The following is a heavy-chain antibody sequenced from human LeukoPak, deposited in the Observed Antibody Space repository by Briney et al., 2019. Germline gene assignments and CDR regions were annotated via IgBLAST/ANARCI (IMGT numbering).Heavy chain of an antibody. Sequence: SETLSLTCTVSGGGGSISSHYWSWIRQPAGKGLEWIGRIYFTGTITYNPSLESRVTMSIDTSKNQFSLKLNSLTAADTAVYYCARDSGTTGDVKFDPWGQGTLVTVSS. CDR1: GGGGSISSHY. CDR2: IYFTGTI. D-gene: IGHD3-10*01. J-gene: IGHJ5*02. CDR3: ARDSGTTGDVKFDP. V-gene: IGHV4-4*07.